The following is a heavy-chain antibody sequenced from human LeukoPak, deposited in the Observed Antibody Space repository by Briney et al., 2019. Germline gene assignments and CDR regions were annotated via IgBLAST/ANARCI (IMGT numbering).Heavy chain of an antibody. J-gene: IGHJ4*02. D-gene: IGHD3-22*01. CDR3: ARLRDYESSGYYPPHFDN. V-gene: IGHV4-59*01. Sequence: SETLSLTCTVSGDSIGIYYWTWIRQPPGKGLEWIGYIYHSGTTNYNPSLKSRVTISVDTSKNQFSLKLSSVTAADTAVYYCARLRDYESSGYYPPHFDNWGQGTLVTVSS. CDR2: IYHSGTT. CDR1: GDSIGIYY.